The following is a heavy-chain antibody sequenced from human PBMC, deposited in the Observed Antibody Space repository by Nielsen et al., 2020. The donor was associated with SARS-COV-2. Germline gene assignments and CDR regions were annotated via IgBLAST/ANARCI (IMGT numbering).Heavy chain of an antibody. J-gene: IGHJ6*02. CDR2: IDPNYGTT. V-gene: IGHV1-46*01. CDR3: ARAPSDFYGMDV. Sequence: ASVKVSCKASGYTFTGYYMHWVRQAPGQGLEWMGIIDPNYGTTTYAQRFQGRVTMTRDTSASTVYMELSRLRSEDTAVYYCARAPSDFYGMDVWGQGTTVAVSS. CDR1: GYTFTGYY.